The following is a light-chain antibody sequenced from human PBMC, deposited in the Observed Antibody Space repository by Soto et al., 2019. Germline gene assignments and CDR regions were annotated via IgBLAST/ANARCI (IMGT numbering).Light chain of an antibody. CDR1: QNINKW. J-gene: IGKJ1*01. CDR2: DAS. CDR3: QQYDTFPRT. Sequence: DIQMTQAPCTLSASLLDRGVITFRASQNINKWLAWYQQKPGKAPKFLIYDASTLETGVPSRFSGSGSGTEFTLTISSLQPDDFATFYCQQYDTFPRTFGQGTKVDSK. V-gene: IGKV1-5*01.